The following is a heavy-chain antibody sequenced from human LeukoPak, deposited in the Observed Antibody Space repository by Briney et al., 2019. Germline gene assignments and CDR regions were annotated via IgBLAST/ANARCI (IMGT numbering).Heavy chain of an antibody. Sequence: GGSLRLSCAASGFSFSVYSMYWVRQAPGKGLEWLSYISHNSNTIYYADSVKGRFTISRDNAKNSLYLQMNSLRAEDTALYHCARVNMRGYAGNFDYWGQGTLVTVSS. CDR3: ARVNMRGYAGNFDY. V-gene: IGHV3-48*04. CDR1: GFSFSVYS. CDR2: ISHNSNTI. D-gene: IGHD2-15*01. J-gene: IGHJ4*02.